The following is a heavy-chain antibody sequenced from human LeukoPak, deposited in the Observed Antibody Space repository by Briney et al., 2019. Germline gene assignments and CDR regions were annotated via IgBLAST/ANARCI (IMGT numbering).Heavy chain of an antibody. J-gene: IGHJ5*02. D-gene: IGHD1-1*01. V-gene: IGHV4-30-2*01. Sequence: SETLSLTCAVSGGSISSGGYSWSWIRQPPGKGLEWIGYIYHSGSTYYNPSLKSRVTIPVDRSKNQFSLKLSSVTAADTAVYYCARGRRLTTKAYWFDPWGQGTLVTVSS. CDR3: ARGRRLTTKAYWFDP. CDR1: GGSISSGGYS. CDR2: IYHSGST.